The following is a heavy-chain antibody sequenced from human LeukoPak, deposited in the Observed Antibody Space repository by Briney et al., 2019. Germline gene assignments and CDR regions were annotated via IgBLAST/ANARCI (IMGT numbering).Heavy chain of an antibody. J-gene: IGHJ6*03. CDR1: GFTVSSNS. D-gene: IGHD5-12*01. CDR3: AKGGGYEAQYYYYYLDV. V-gene: IGHV3-66*03. CDR2: IYSDNT. Sequence: GGSLRLSCTVSGFTVSSNSMSWVRQAPGKGLEWVSFIYSDNTHYSDSVKGRFTVSRDNSKNTLYLQMKSLRAEDTAVYYCAKGGGYEAQYYYYYLDVWGKGTTVTISS.